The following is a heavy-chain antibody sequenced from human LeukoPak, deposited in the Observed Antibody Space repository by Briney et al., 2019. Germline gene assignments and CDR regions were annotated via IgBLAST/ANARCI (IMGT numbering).Heavy chain of an antibody. J-gene: IGHJ4*02. Sequence: SETLSLTCSVSGGSISSSDYYWGRIRQPPGKGLEWIGTMFYSGITYYSPSLKSRVTISVDTSKNQFSLKLSSVTAADTAVYFCARHGSSGVVITNFDYWGQGTLVTVSS. CDR3: ARHGSSGVVITNFDY. CDR1: GGSISSSDYY. D-gene: IGHD3-3*01. V-gene: IGHV4-39*01. CDR2: MFYSGIT.